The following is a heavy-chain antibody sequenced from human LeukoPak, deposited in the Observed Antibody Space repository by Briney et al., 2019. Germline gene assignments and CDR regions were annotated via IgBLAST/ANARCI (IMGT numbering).Heavy chain of an antibody. Sequence: ASVKVSCKASGYTFTTYPINWVRQAPGQRLEWMGWINAGNGNTKYSQKFQGRVTITRDTSASTAYMELSSLRSEDTAVYYCARSGNYGLLFNWFDPWGQGTLVTVSS. V-gene: IGHV1-3*01. CDR3: ARSGNYGLLFNWFDP. J-gene: IGHJ5*02. CDR2: INAGNGNT. CDR1: GYTFTTYP. D-gene: IGHD4-23*01.